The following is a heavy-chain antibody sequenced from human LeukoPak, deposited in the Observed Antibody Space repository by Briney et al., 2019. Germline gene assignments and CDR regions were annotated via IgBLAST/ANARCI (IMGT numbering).Heavy chain of an antibody. CDR2: IYYSGST. D-gene: IGHD1-26*01. V-gene: IGHV4-59*08. CDR1: GGSISSYY. Sequence: SETLSLTCTVSGGSISSYYWSWIRQPPGKGLEWIGYIYYSGSTNCNPSLKSRVTISVDTSKNQFSLKLSSVTAADTAVYYCARLHQGDYFDYWGQGTLVTVSS. J-gene: IGHJ4*02. CDR3: ARLHQGDYFDY.